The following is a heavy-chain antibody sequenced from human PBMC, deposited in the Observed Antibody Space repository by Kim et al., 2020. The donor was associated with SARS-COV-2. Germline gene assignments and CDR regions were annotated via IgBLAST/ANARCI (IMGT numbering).Heavy chain of an antibody. V-gene: IGHV3-11*01. D-gene: IGHD3-22*01. Sequence: YSESVRGRCTISRDNSKSSLVLQMNSLSPEDSAIYYCAREDYYQSKVFDSWGQGTLVTVSS. J-gene: IGHJ4*02. CDR3: AREDYYQSKVFDS.